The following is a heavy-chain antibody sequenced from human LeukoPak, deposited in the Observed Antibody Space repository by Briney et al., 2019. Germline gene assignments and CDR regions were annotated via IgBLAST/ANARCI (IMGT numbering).Heavy chain of an antibody. CDR1: GGPISSYY. CDR3: ARAQQQGHIVLVGAAPYGDFYDY. D-gene: IGHD2-15*01. Sequence: SETLSLTCTVSGGPISSYYWSWIRQPAGKGLEWIGRIYTSGSTNYNPSLKSRVTMSVDTSKNQFSLKLSSVTAADTAVYYCARAQQQGHIVLVGAAPYGDFYDYWGQGTLVTVSS. CDR2: IYTSGST. V-gene: IGHV4-4*07. J-gene: IGHJ4*02.